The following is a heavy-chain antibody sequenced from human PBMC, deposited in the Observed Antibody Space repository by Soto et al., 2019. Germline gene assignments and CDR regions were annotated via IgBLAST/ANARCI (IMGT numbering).Heavy chain of an antibody. CDR1: GYTFTSYA. J-gene: IGHJ4*02. CDR3: ARDLEMATITPSDY. D-gene: IGHD5-12*01. CDR2: INSGNDNT. V-gene: IGHV1-3*01. Sequence: GASVKVSCKASGYTFTSYAIHWVRQAPGQRLEWMGWINSGNDNTKYSQKFQGRVTITRDTSASTAYMELSSLRSEDTAVYYCARDLEMATITPSDYWGQGTLVTVSS.